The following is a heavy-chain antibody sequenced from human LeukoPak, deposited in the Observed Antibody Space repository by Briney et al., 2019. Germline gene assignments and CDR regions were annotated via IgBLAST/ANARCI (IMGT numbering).Heavy chain of an antibody. D-gene: IGHD3-10*01. CDR2: ISSNGGST. Sequence: GGSLRLSCAASGFTFSSYAMHWVRQAPGKGLEYVSAISSNGGSTYCANSVKGRFTISRDNSKNTLYLQMNSLRAEDTAVYYCARGLYGSGSKIDYWGQGILVTVSS. V-gene: IGHV3-64*01. J-gene: IGHJ4*02. CDR1: GFTFSSYA. CDR3: ARGLYGSGSKIDY.